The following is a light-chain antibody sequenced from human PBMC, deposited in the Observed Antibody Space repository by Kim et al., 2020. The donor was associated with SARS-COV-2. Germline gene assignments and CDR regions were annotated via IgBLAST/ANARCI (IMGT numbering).Light chain of an antibody. J-gene: IGKJ4*01. CDR3: QQYDSWLT. V-gene: IGKV3-15*01. CDR2: GAS. CDR1: QNVSRN. Sequence: VSAGEEATLSCRARQNVSRNLAWYQQVAGQPPRLLIYGASTRATGVPAMFSGSGSGTEFTLTISNLQSEDFAIYFCQQYDSWLTFGGGTKVDIK.